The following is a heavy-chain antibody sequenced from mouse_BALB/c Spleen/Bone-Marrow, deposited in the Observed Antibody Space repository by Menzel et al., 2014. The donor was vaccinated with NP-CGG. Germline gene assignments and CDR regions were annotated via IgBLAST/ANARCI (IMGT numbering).Heavy chain of an antibody. CDR2: ISSDGRYT. Sequence: EVKLMESGGGLVKSGGSLKLSCAASGFSFSNYGMSRVRQTPEKRLEWVATISSDGRYTFYSDSVKGRFTISRDNAKNNLYLQLSSLRSEDTALYYCARHAYYDQTEVSFVYWGQGTLVTVSA. J-gene: IGHJ3*01. CDR3: ARHAYYDQTEVSFVY. V-gene: IGHV5-9-2*01. D-gene: IGHD2-4*01. CDR1: GFSFSNYG.